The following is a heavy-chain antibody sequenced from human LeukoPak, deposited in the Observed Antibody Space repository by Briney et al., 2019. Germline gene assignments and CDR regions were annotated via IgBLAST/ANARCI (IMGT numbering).Heavy chain of an antibody. D-gene: IGHD2-2*01. CDR2: IKQDGSEK. CDR3: ARDPPYCSSTSCYPHYYYYYMDV. V-gene: IGHV3-7*01. Sequence: GGSLRLSCAASGFTFSSYWMSWVRQAPGKGLKWVANIKQDGSEKYYVDSVKGRFTISRDNAKNSLYLQMNSLRAEDTAVYYCARDPPYCSSTSCYPHYYYYYMDVWGKGTTVTVSS. J-gene: IGHJ6*03. CDR1: GFTFSSYW.